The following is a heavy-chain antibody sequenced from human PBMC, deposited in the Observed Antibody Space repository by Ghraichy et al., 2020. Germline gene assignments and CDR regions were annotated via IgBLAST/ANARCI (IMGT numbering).Heavy chain of an antibody. Sequence: GGSLRLSCAASGFTFSSYWMHWVRQAPGKGLVWVSRINSDGSSTSYADSVKGRFTISRDNAKNTLYLQMNSLRAEDTAVYYCARMQTYYYDSSGYFFGGADAFDIWGQGTMVTVSS. CDR3: ARMQTYYYDSSGYFFGGADAFDI. V-gene: IGHV3-74*01. CDR1: GFTFSSYW. J-gene: IGHJ3*02. D-gene: IGHD3-22*01. CDR2: INSDGSST.